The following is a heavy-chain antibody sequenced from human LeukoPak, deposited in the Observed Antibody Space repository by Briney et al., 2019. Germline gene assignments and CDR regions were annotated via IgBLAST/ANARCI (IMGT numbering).Heavy chain of an antibody. V-gene: IGHV1-2*02. J-gene: IGHJ4*02. CDR1: GYTFTSYG. D-gene: IGHD5-18*01. Sequence: ASVKVSCKASGYTFTSYGISWVRQAPGQGLEWMGWINPNTGGTNYARKFQGRVTMTRDTSISTAYMELSRLRSDDTAVYYCARGPYDRYTAMPYYFDYWGQGTLVTVSS. CDR2: INPNTGGT. CDR3: ARGPYDRYTAMPYYFDY.